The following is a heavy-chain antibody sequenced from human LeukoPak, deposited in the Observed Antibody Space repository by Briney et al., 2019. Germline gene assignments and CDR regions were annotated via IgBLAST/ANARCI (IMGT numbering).Heavy chain of an antibody. V-gene: IGHV1-2*02. Sequence: GASVKVSCKASGYTFTGYYMHWVRQAPGQGLEWMGWINPNSGGTNYAQKFQGRVTMTRDTSISTAYMELSRVRSDDTAVYYCARVMYSSGWYSSFDYWGQGTLVTVSS. CDR3: ARVMYSSGWYSSFDY. CDR2: INPNSGGT. CDR1: GYTFTGYY. D-gene: IGHD6-19*01. J-gene: IGHJ4*02.